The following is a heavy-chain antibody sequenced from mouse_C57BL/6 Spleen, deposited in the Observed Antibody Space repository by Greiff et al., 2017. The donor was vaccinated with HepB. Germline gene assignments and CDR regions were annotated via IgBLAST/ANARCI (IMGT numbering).Heavy chain of an antibody. CDR1: GYAFSSSW. V-gene: IGHV1-82*01. CDR2: IYPGDGDT. J-gene: IGHJ3*01. CDR3: ARSEIYYYGRSLY. Sequence: QVQLKQSGPELVKPGASVKISCKASGYAFSSSWMNWVKQRPGKGLEWIGRIYPGDGDTNYNGKFKGKATLTADKSSSTAYMQLSSLTSEDSAVYFCARSEIYYYGRSLYWGQGTLVTVSA. D-gene: IGHD1-1*01.